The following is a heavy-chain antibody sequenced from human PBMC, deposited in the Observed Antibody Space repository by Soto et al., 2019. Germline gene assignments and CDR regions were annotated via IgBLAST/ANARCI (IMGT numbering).Heavy chain of an antibody. CDR2: IQSGGTT. V-gene: IGHV3-66*01. D-gene: IGHD2-15*01. CDR1: GFTVSSTY. J-gene: IGHJ6*03. Sequence: EVQLVESGGGLVQPGGALRLSCAASGFTVSSTYMSGVRQAPGKGLELVSLIQSGGTTYYADSVKSRFTISSNSSKNMCDLKMDSLRAEDTAVYYCARDDILCSGGSCDGVRIDVWSKGTTVTVSS. CDR3: ARDDILCSGGSCDGVRIDV.